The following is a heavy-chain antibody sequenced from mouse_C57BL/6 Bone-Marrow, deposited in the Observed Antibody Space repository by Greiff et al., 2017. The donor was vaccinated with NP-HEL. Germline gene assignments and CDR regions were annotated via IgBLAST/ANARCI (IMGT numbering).Heavy chain of an antibody. CDR1: GYTFTSYW. Sequence: VQVVESGAELAKPGASVKLSCKASGYTFTSYWMHWVKQRPGQGLEWIGYINPSSGYTKYNQKFKDKATLTADKSSSTAYMQLSSLTYEDSAVYYCAREFSYYYGSSPFAYWGQGTLVTVSA. V-gene: IGHV1-7*01. D-gene: IGHD1-1*01. CDR3: AREFSYYYGSSPFAY. CDR2: INPSSGYT. J-gene: IGHJ3*01.